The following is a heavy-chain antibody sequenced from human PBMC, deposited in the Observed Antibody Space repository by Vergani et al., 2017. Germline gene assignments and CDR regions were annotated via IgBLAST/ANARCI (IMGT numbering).Heavy chain of an antibody. V-gene: IGHV4-39*01. Sequence: QLQLQESGPGLVKPSETLSLTCTVSGGSISSSSYYWGWIRQPPGKGLEWIGSISQSGRTYYSPSLKSRLTISRDTSKNQFSLNLNSVIAADTAVYFCASSIVGFCVSPNCLGAFESWGQGTLVTVSS. J-gene: IGHJ4*02. CDR1: GGSISSSSYY. CDR2: ISQSGRT. CDR3: ASSIVGFCVSPNCLGAFES. D-gene: IGHD1-1*01.